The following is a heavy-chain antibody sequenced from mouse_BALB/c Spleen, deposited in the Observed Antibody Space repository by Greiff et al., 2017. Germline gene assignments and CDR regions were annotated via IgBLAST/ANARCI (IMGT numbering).Heavy chain of an antibody. D-gene: IGHD2-14*01. J-gene: IGHJ1*01. CDR3: ASHRYDALDV. Sequence: QVQLQQPGAELVKPGASVKLSCKASGYTFTSYWMHWVKQRPGQGLEWIGEINPSNGRTNYNEKFKSKATLTVDKSSSTAYMQLSSLTSEDSAVYYCASHRYDALDVWGAGTTVTVSS. CDR1: GYTFTSYW. V-gene: IGHV1S81*02. CDR2: INPSNGRT.